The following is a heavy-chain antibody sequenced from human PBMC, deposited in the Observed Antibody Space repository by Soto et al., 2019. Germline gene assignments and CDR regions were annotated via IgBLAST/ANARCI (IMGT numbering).Heavy chain of an antibody. Sequence: DVQLLESGGGLVQPGGSLRLSCAVSGFSLSTYAINWVRQAPGKGLEWVSGISGSGSATYFANSVCDRFTMSRDISLSTFFLQMNNLGAEDTAIYYCARLGHDFWSHYPSFFDFWGQGALVTVS. D-gene: IGHD3-3*01. J-gene: IGHJ4*02. V-gene: IGHV3-23*01. CDR2: ISGSGSAT. CDR3: ARLGHDFWSHYPSFFDF. CDR1: GFSLSTYA.